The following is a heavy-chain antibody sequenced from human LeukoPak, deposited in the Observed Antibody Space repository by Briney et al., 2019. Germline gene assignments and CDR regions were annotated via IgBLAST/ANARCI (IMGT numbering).Heavy chain of an antibody. V-gene: IGHV4-34*01. CDR3: ARDRNYYGSGSYYTGYYMDV. CDR2: INHSGST. J-gene: IGHJ6*03. Sequence: PSETLSPTCAVYGGSFSGYYWSWIRQPPGKGLEWIGEINHSGSTNYNPSLKSRVTISVDTSKNQFSLKLSSVTAADTAVYYCARDRNYYGSGSYYTGYYMDVWGKGTTVTVSS. CDR1: GGSFSGYY. D-gene: IGHD3-10*01.